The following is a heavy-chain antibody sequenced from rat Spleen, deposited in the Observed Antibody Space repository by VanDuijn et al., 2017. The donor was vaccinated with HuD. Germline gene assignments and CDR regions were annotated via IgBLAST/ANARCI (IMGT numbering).Heavy chain of an antibody. D-gene: IGHD1-4*01. CDR2: ISYDGGST. J-gene: IGHJ3*01. V-gene: IGHV5-20*01. Sequence: EVQLVESGGGLVQPGRSMKLSCAASGFTFSNYGMAWVRQAPKEGLEWVAYISYDGGSTYYRDSVKGRFTISRDNAKSTLYLQMDSLRSEDTATYYCTTAVLTTRVPSWFAYWGQGTLVTVSS. CDR3: TTAVLTTRVPSWFAY. CDR1: GFTFSNYG.